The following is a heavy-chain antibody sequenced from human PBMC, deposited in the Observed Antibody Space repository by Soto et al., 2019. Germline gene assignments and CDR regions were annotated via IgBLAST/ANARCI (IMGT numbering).Heavy chain of an antibody. V-gene: IGHV3-66*01. CDR3: PRKRGDSYGDFDY. CDR1: GFTVSSNY. J-gene: IGHJ4*02. Sequence: EVQLVESGGGLVQPGGSLRLSCAASGFTVSSNYMSWVRQAPGKGLECVSVIYSDGSTYYGDSVKGRITISRHNSKNKLYLQMQSLRAEDKGVYYCPRKRGDSYGDFDYRGQGTLVTVSS. CDR2: IYSDGST. D-gene: IGHD5-18*01.